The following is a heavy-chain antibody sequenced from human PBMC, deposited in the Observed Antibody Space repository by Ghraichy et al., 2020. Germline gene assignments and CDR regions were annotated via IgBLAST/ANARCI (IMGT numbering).Heavy chain of an antibody. CDR3: ARGAKYSSGWYVKFLFDY. V-gene: IGHV4-34*01. Sequence: SETLSLTCAVYGGSFSGYYWSWIRQPPGKGLEWIGEINHSGSTNYNPSLKSRVTISVDTSKNQFSLKLSSVTAADTAVYYCARGAKYSSGWYVKFLFDYWGQGTLVTVSS. J-gene: IGHJ4*02. D-gene: IGHD6-19*01. CDR1: GGSFSGYY. CDR2: INHSGST.